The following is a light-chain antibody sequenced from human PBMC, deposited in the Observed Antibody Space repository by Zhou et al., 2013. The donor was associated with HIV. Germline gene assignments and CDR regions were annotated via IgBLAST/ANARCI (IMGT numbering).Light chain of an antibody. J-gene: IGKJ4*01. CDR1: QDISDY. V-gene: IGKV1-33*01. CDR3: QQFDHLPLT. Sequence: DIQLTQSPSSLSVSVGDRVSITCQASQDISDYLNWYQQKPGEAPKLLIYDASSLQTGVPSRFRGSGSGTHFTLNIETLQPEDFATYYCQQFDHLPLTFGEDQGGDQ. CDR2: DAS.